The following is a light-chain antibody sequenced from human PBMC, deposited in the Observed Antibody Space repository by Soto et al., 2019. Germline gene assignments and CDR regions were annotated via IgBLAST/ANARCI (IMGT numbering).Light chain of an antibody. V-gene: IGKV3-11*01. J-gene: IGKJ4*01. CDR3: QQRHSWPRT. Sequence: EIVLTQSPATLSLSPGERVTLSCRASQSVSSYLAWYQQKPGQAPRLLIYDASNRATGIPARFSGSGSGTDFTLTISNLEPEDFAVYYCQQRHSWPRTFGGGTKVEIK. CDR2: DAS. CDR1: QSVSSY.